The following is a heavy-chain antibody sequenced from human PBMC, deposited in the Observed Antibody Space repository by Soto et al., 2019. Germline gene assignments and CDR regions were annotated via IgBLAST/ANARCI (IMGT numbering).Heavy chain of an antibody. V-gene: IGHV3-49*04. CDR3: TRSTMTAYVFDI. CDR2: IRPKDYGGTA. CDR1: GFNFDYYS. J-gene: IGHJ3*02. Sequence: GGSLRLSCTGSGFNFDYYSLNWVRQAPGKGLEWAGFIRPKDYGGTADYAASAKGRFTISRDDSKDIAYLQLNSLKTEDTAVYFCTRSTMTAYVFDIWGQGTKVTVSS.